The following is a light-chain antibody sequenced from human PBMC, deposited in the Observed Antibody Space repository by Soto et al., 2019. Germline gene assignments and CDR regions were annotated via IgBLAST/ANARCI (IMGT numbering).Light chain of an antibody. CDR3: HQYGSAPAWT. Sequence: EIVLTQSPGTLSLFPGERATLSSRASQSISRNYLAWYQQKPGQAPRLLIHGASNRATGIPDRFSGAGSGTDFTLTISRLEPEDFAVYYCHQYGSAPAWTFGQGTKVEIK. J-gene: IGKJ1*01. V-gene: IGKV3-20*01. CDR1: QSISRNY. CDR2: GAS.